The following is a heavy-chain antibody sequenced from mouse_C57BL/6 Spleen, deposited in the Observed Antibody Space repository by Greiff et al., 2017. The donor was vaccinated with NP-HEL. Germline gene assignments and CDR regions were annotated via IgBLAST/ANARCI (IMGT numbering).Heavy chain of an antibody. J-gene: IGHJ3*01. CDR2: IDPSDSYT. V-gene: IGHV1-59*01. CDR3: AWKGGWFAY. CDR1: GYTFTSYW. Sequence: QVQLKQPGAELVRPGTSVKLSCKASGYTFTSYWMHWVKQRPGQGLEWIGVIDPSDSYTNYNQKFKGKATLTVDTSSSTAYMQLSSLTSEDSAVYYCAWKGGWFAYWGQGTLVTVSA.